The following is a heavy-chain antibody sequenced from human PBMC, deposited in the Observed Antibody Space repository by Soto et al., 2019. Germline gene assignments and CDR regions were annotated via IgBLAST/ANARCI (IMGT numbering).Heavy chain of an antibody. CDR2: ISSGGGTI. V-gene: IGHV3-11*01. CDR3: AKDPDATGFYIDS. CDR1: GFIFSDYY. J-gene: IGHJ4*02. D-gene: IGHD4-4*01. Sequence: QVQLVESGGGLVKPGGSLRLSCAASGFIFSDYYMSWIRQTPGKGLEWIAYISSGGGTIHYADSVKGRFAISRDNAKNVLYLQMISLRVEDTAVYYCAKDPDATGFYIDSWGQGTQVSVSS.